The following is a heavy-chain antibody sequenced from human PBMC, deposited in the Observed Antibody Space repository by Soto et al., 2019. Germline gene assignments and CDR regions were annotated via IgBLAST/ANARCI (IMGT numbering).Heavy chain of an antibody. D-gene: IGHD2-15*01. J-gene: IGHJ5*02. CDR1: GFTFSDAW. CDR2: TKSKSDGGTT. V-gene: IGHV3-15*01. CDR3: TTDLWRIAVVVGSTGYFNP. Sequence: GGSLRLSCAASGFTFSDAWMSWVRQAPGKGLDWVGRTKSKSDGGTTEYAAPVSGRFTISRDDSKNTLYLQMNSLKTEDTAVYYCTTDLWRIAVVVGSTGYFNPWGQGNPVTVSS.